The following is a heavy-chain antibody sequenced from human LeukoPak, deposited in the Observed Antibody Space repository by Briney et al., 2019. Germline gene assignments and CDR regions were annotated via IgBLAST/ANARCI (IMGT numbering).Heavy chain of an antibody. V-gene: IGHV3-30*02. CDR1: GFTFSSYG. J-gene: IGHJ5*02. CDR2: IRYDGSNK. CDR3: AKDPPTIFGVDPNWFDP. D-gene: IGHD3-3*01. Sequence: GGSLRLSCAASGFTFSSYGMHWVRQAPGKGLEWVAFIRYDGSNKYYADSVKGRFTISRDNSKNTLYLQMNSLRAEDTAVYYCAKDPPTIFGVDPNWFDPWGQGTLVTVSS.